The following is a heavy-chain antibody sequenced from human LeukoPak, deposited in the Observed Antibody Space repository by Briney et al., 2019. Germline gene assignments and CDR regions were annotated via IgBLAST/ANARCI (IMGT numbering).Heavy chain of an antibody. Sequence: GGSLRLSCVASGFTVSSNYMSWVRQAPGKGLEWVSVIYSGGSTYCADSVKGRFTISRDNSKNTLYLQMNSLRAEDTAVYYCASGSGSYRTPYYYMDVWGTGTTITVSS. D-gene: IGHD3-10*01. CDR2: IYSGGST. V-gene: IGHV3-53*01. CDR3: ASGSGSYRTPYYYMDV. CDR1: GFTVSSNY. J-gene: IGHJ6*03.